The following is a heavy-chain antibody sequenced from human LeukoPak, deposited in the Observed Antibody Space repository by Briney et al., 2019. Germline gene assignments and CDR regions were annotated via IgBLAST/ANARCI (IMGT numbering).Heavy chain of an antibody. V-gene: IGHV4-59*01. J-gene: IGHJ4*02. D-gene: IGHD6-19*01. CDR2: IYYSGST. Sequence: SETLSLTCTVSGGSISSYCWSWIRQPPGKGLEWIGYIYYSGSTNYNPSLKSRVTISVDTSKNQFSLKLSSVTAADTAVYYCARLGPGGWYFDYWGQGTLVTVSS. CDR1: GGSISSYC. CDR3: ARLGPGGWYFDY.